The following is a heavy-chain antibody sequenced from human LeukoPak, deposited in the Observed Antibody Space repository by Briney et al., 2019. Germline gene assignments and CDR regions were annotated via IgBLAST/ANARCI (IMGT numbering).Heavy chain of an antibody. CDR2: ISGSSYHI. CDR3: AKAFRIVGATSDGYWYDY. D-gene: IGHD1-26*01. CDR1: GFTFSACS. J-gene: IGHJ4*02. Sequence: GGSLRLSCAASGFTFSACSMKWVRQAPGKALEWVSSISGSSYHIYYADSVKGRFTISRDNSKNTLYLQMNSLRAEDTAVYYCAKAFRIVGATSDGYWYDYWGQGTLVTVSS. V-gene: IGHV3-21*04.